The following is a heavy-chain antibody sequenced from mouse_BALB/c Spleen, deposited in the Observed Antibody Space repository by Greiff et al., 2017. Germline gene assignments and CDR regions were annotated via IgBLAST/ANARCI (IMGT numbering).Heavy chain of an antibody. CDR2: ISTYYGDA. D-gene: IGHD1-1*01. CDR1: GYTFTDYA. Sequence: VQLQQSGAELVRPGVSVKISCKGSGYTFTDYAMHWVKQSHAKSLEWIGVISTYYGDASYNQKFKGKATMTVDKSSSTAYMELARLTSEDSAIYYCARGYGSSYETWFAYWGQGTLVTVSA. J-gene: IGHJ3*01. CDR3: ARGYGSSYETWFAY. V-gene: IGHV1S137*01.